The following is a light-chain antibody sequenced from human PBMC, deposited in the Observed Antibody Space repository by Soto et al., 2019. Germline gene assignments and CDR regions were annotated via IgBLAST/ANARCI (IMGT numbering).Light chain of an antibody. V-gene: IGKV1-39*01. CDR2: AAS. CDR1: QSISVH. J-gene: IGKJ2*01. CDR3: QQSYITPYT. Sequence: DLQMTQSPSSLSASVGDTVTITCRASQSISVHLNWYQQKPGKVPKLLIYAASNLQSGAPLRFSGSGSETDFALTISSLQPEDFATYYCQQSYITPYTFGQGTKLEIK.